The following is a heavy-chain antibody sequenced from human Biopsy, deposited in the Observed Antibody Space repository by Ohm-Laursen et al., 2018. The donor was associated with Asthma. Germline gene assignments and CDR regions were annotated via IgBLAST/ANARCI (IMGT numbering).Heavy chain of an antibody. J-gene: IGHJ4*02. Sequence: GTLSLTCTVSGGSISSNFYYWGWIRQAPGKGLEWVSYISSSSSTIYYADSVKGRFTISRDNSKNTLYLQMNSLRAEDTAVYYCASQSSGPDFWSGYYYFDYWGQGTLVTVSS. CDR3: ASQSSGPDFWSGYYYFDY. CDR2: ISSSSSTI. CDR1: GGSISSNF. V-gene: IGHV3-48*01. D-gene: IGHD3-3*01.